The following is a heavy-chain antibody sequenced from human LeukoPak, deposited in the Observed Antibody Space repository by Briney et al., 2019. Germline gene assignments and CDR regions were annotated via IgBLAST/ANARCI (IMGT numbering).Heavy chain of an antibody. CDR2: IHYTGSI. D-gene: IGHD2-2*01. CDR3: ARVGERIVVVPAARYYYYYYMDV. CDR1: GGSISSYY. Sequence: SETLSFTCTVSGGSISSYYWSWIRQPPRKGLEWIGYIHYTGSINYNPSLKSRVTMSVDTSKNQFSLKLSSVTAADTAVYYCARVGERIVVVPAARYYYYYYMDVWGKGTTVTVSS. J-gene: IGHJ6*03. V-gene: IGHV4-59*12.